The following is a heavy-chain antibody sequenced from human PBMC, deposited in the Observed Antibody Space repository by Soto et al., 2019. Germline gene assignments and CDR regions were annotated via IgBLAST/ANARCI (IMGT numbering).Heavy chain of an antibody. D-gene: IGHD3-10*01. V-gene: IGHV1-46*03. CDR1: GYTFTSYY. Sequence: ASVKVSCKASGYTFTSYYMHWVRQAPGQGLEWMGIINPSGGSTSYAQKFQGRVTMTRDTSTSTIYMELSSLRSEDTAVYYCARESTVGGSGSAARYWGQGTLVTVSS. CDR3: ARESTVGGSGSAARY. CDR2: INPSGGST. J-gene: IGHJ4*02.